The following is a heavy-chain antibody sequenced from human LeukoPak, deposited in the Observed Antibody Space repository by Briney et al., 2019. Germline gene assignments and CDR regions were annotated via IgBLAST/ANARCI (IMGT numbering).Heavy chain of an antibody. J-gene: IGHJ3*02. D-gene: IGHD5-24*01. Sequence: GGSLRLSCVASGFTFSDAYMSWVRQTPGEGLEWVGRIKSKNDGGTIAYAPHVTGRFTISRDHSRNTLYLQMNSLRAEDTAVYYCAKSQDGYNAPDAFDIWGQGTMVTVSS. CDR1: GFTFSDAY. V-gene: IGHV3-15*01. CDR2: IKSKNDGGTI. CDR3: AKSQDGYNAPDAFDI.